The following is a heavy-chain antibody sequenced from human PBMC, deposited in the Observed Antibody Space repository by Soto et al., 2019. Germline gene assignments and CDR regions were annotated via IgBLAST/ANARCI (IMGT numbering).Heavy chain of an antibody. D-gene: IGHD3-22*01. CDR1: GFTFSRYT. CDR2: ITSSSSYI. J-gene: IGHJ4*02. V-gene: IGHV3-21*01. Sequence: VGSLRLSCAASGFTFSRYTMNWVRQAPGKGLEWVSSITSSSSYIYYADSVKGRFTISRDNAKNSVFLQMNSLRAEDTAVYYCATSMIVGDNDYWGQGTLVTVSS. CDR3: ATSMIVGDNDY.